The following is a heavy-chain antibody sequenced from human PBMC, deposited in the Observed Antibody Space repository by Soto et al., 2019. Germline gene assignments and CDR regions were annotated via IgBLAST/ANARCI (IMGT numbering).Heavy chain of an antibody. Sequence: GSLLLSCSASGFTFSSYAMSGVRQAPGKGLEWVSAISGSGGSTYYADSVKVRFTISRDNSKNTLYLQMNSLRAEDTAVYYCAKGSSGSYLSYFDYWGQGTLVTVSS. CDR2: ISGSGGST. CDR3: AKGSSGSYLSYFDY. D-gene: IGHD1-26*01. V-gene: IGHV3-23*01. CDR1: GFTFSSYA. J-gene: IGHJ4*02.